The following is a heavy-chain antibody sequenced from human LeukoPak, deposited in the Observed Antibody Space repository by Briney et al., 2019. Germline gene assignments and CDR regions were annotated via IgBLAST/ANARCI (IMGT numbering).Heavy chain of an antibody. CDR3: ARAVAGPLGWF. CDR1: GFTFSSYG. V-gene: IGHV3-30*02. CDR2: IRNDGSNK. D-gene: IGHD6-19*01. Sequence: GGSLRLSCAASGFTFSSYGIHWVRQAPGKGLEWVAFIRNDGSNKYYADSVKGRFTISRDNSKNTLYLQMNSLRVEDTAVYYCARAVAGPLGWFWGQGTLVTVSS. J-gene: IGHJ4*02.